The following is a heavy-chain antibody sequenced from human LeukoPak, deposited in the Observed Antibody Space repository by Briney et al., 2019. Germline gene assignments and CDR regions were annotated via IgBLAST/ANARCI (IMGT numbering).Heavy chain of an antibody. CDR3: ARDLTGTGAFDI. J-gene: IGHJ3*02. CDR2: ISPSGGST. CDR1: GYTFTSYY. D-gene: IGHD1-1*01. V-gene: IGHV1-46*01. Sequence: ASVKVSCKASGYTFTSYYIHWVRQAPGQGLEWMGIISPSGGSTSYAQKFQGRVTMTRDTSTSTVYMELSSLRSEDTAVYYCARDLTGTGAFDIWGQGTMVTVSS.